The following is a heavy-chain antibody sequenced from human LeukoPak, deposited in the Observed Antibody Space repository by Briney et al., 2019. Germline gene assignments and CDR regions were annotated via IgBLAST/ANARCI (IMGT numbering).Heavy chain of an antibody. J-gene: IGHJ5*02. V-gene: IGHV4-59*01. D-gene: IGHD2-2*01. CDR1: GGSISTY. CDR3: ARGSKEPIVVVPAAKFWFDP. CDR2: IYYSGST. Sequence: SETLSLTCTVSGGSISTYWSWIRQPPGQGLEWIGHIYYSGSTNYNPSLKSRVTISVDTSKNQFSLKLSSVTAADTAVYYCARGSKEPIVVVPAAKFWFDPWGQGTLVTVSS.